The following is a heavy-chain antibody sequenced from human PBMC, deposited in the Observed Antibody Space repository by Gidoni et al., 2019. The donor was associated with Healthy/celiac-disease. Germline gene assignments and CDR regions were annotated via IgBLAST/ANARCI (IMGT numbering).Heavy chain of an antibody. CDR1: GFSLSTSGVG. J-gene: IGHJ3*02. Sequence: QITLKESGPTLVKPTQTLTLPCTFSGFSLSTSGVGVGWIRQRPGKALEWLALIYWDDDQRYSPSLQSRLTIPKDTSKHQVVLTMTNMDPVDTATYYCAHNVFSWWAFDIWGQVTMVTVSS. CDR2: IYWDDDQ. D-gene: IGHD2-15*01. V-gene: IGHV2-5*02. CDR3: AHNVFSWWAFDI.